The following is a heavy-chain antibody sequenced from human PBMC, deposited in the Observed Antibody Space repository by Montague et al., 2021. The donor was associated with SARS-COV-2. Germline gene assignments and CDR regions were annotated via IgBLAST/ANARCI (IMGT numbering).Heavy chain of an antibody. V-gene: IGHV2-5*02. CDR2: XYWDDDDK. J-gene: IGHJ5*01. CDR1: GFSLSTIGVG. Sequence: PALVKPTQTLTLTCTFSGFSLSTIGVGVGWIRQPPGKALEWLALXYWDDDDKRYSPFLRSRLTITKDTSKNQVVLTMTNMDPVDTATYFCAHSSGVDWVPRSWFDYWGQGTLVTVSS. CDR3: AHSSGVDWVPRSWFDY. D-gene: IGHD3-9*01.